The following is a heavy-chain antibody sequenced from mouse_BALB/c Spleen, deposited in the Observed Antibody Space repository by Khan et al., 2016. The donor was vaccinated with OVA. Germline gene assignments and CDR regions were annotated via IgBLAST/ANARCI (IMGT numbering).Heavy chain of an antibody. CDR1: GYTFTTYW. Sequence: VQLQQSGAELAKPGASVKMSCKASGYTFTTYWMHWVKQRPGQGLEWIGYIDPTTGYTEYNQKFKEKATLTTDKSSSTAYMQRSSLTSEDSAVYYCARRGLDGIFAYWGQGTLVTVSA. J-gene: IGHJ3*01. CDR3: ARRGLDGIFAY. D-gene: IGHD2-1*01. V-gene: IGHV1-7*01. CDR2: IDPTTGYT.